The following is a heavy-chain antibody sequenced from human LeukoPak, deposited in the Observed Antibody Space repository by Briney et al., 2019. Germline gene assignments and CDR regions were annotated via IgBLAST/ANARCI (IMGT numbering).Heavy chain of an antibody. J-gene: IGHJ4*02. CDR1: GFTFSNYG. CDR2: ISSSSSYI. CDR3: ARDIVATVQFDY. Sequence: GGSLRLSCAASGFTFSNYGIFWVRQAPGKGLEWVSSISSSSSYIYYADSVKGRFTISRDNAKNSLYLQMNSLRAEDTAVYYCARDIVATVQFDYWGQGTLVTVSS. V-gene: IGHV3-21*01. D-gene: IGHD5-12*01.